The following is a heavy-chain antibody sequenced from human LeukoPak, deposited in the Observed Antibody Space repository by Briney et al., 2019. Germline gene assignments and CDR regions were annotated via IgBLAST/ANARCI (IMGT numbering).Heavy chain of an antibody. D-gene: IGHD4-17*01. V-gene: IGHV3-23*01. CDR3: AYEGYGDYAGSVDP. J-gene: IGHJ5*02. Sequence: GGSLRLSCAASGFTFSSYAMSWVRQAPGKGLEWVSAISGSGGSTYYADSGKGRFTISRDNSKNTLYLQMNSLRAEDTAVYYCAYEGYGDYAGSVDPWGQGTLVTVSS. CDR1: GFTFSSYA. CDR2: ISGSGGST.